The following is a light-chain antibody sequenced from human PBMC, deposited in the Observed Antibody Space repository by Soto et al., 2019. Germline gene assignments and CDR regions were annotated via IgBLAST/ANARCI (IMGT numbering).Light chain of an antibody. Sequence: QLVLTQSPSASASLGASVKLTCTLSSGHSSYVIAWHQQQPEKGPRYLMILNSDGSHTKGDGIPDRFSGSSSGAERYLTISSLQSEDEADYSCQTWGTGIQVFGGGTKLTVL. CDR3: QTWGTGIQV. V-gene: IGLV4-69*01. CDR1: SGHSSYV. J-gene: IGLJ3*02. CDR2: LNSDGSH.